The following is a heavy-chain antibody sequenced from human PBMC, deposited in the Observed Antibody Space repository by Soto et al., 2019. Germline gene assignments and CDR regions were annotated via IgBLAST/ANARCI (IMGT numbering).Heavy chain of an antibody. CDR1: GYTFTSYY. J-gene: IGHJ4*02. V-gene: IGHV1-46*01. CDR2: INPSGGST. D-gene: IGHD6-19*01. Sequence: QVQLVQSGAEVKKPGASVKVSCKASGYTFTSYYMHWVRQAPGQGLEWMGIINPSGGSTSYAQKFQGRVTMTRDTSTSAVYMELSSLRSEDTAVYYCARVLAVAGTGDYWGQGTLVTVSS. CDR3: ARVLAVAGTGDY.